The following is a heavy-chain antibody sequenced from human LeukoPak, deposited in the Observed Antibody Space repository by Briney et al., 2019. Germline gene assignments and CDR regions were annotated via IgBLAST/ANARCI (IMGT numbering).Heavy chain of an antibody. CDR3: AKARVAVVEAAINY. CDR1: GFNFSNYA. D-gene: IGHD2-15*01. V-gene: IGHV3-23*01. Sequence: GGSLRLSCAAFGFNFSNYAMTWVRQAPGKGLEWVSIVNSNDRPYYADSVKGRFTISRDNSKNTLYLQMNSLRVEDTALYYCAKARVAVVEAAINYWGQGILVTVSP. J-gene: IGHJ4*02. CDR2: VNSNDRP.